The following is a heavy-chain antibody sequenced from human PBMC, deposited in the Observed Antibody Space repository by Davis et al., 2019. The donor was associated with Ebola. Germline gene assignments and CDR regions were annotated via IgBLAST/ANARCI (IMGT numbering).Heavy chain of an antibody. CDR1: GGSVNIPTYY. CDR2: IYYTGTT. CDR3: ARISWALTNTFDY. D-gene: IGHD2-8*01. J-gene: IGHJ4*02. Sequence: MPGGSLRLSCTVSGGSVNIPTYYWSWIRQAPGKGLEWIGHIYYTGTTNYSPSLKSRVTISIDKSRNQFSLKLGSVTAADTAVYYCARISWALTNTFDYWGQGTLVTVSS. V-gene: IGHV4-61*01.